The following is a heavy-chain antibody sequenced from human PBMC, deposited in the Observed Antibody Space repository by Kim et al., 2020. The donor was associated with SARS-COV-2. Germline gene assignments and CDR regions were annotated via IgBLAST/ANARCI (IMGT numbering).Heavy chain of an antibody. CDR1: GFTFSSYS. CDR3: ARVTPPTTRSGWLGPDDY. J-gene: IGHJ4*02. D-gene: IGHD6-19*01. CDR2: ISSSSSYI. Sequence: GGSLRLSCAASGFTFSSYSMNWVRQAPGKGLEWVSSISSSSSYIYYADSVKGRFTISRDNAKNSLYLQMNSLRAEDTAVYYCARVTPPTTRSGWLGPDDYWGQGTLVTVSS. V-gene: IGHV3-21*01.